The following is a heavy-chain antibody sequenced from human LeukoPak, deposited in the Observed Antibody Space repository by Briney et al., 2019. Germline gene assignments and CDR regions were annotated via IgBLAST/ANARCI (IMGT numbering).Heavy chain of an antibody. V-gene: IGHV4-34*01. D-gene: IGHD2-2*02. CDR3: ARGYCSSTSCYNSYYYYYYMDV. CDR1: GGSFSGYY. J-gene: IGHJ6*03. Sequence: SETLSLTCAVYGGSFSGYYWSWIRQPPGKGLEWIGEINHSGSTNYNPPLKSRVTISVDTSKNQFSLKLSSVTAADTAVYYCARGYCSSTSCYNSYYYYYYMDVWGKGTTVTVSS. CDR2: INHSGST.